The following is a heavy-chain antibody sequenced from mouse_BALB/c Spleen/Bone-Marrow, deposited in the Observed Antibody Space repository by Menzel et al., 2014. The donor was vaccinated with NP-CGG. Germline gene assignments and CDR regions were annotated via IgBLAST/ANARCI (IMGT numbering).Heavy chain of an antibody. CDR3: ARDGYGSSD. CDR2: ISSGGSYT. J-gene: IGHJ3*01. D-gene: IGHD1-1*01. Sequence: EVMLVESGGVLVKPGRSLKLSCAASGFTFSTYAMSWVRQSPEKRLEWVAEISSGGSYTYYPDTVTGRFTISRDNAKNTLYLEMSSLRSEDTAMYYCARDGYGSSDWGQGTLVTVSA. CDR1: GFTFSTYA. V-gene: IGHV5-9-4*01.